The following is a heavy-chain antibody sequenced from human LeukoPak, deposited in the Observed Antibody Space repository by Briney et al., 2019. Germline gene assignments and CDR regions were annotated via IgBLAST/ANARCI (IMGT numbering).Heavy chain of an antibody. CDR2: INTGNSNT. Sequence: ASVKVSCKASGYTFTYYAIHWVRQAPGQRLEWMGWINTGNSNTKYSRKFQDRATITRDTSANTAYMELSSLRSEDTAVYYCARIYGGNSGWDYWGRGQLVTVSS. CDR3: ARIYGGNSGWDY. CDR1: GYTFTYYA. J-gene: IGHJ4*01. V-gene: IGHV1-3*04. D-gene: IGHD4-23*01.